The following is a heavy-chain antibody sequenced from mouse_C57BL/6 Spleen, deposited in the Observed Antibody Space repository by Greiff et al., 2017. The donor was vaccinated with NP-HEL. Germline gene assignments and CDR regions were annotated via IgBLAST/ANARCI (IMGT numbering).Heavy chain of an antibody. D-gene: IGHD3-2*02. CDR1: GFNIKDDY. Sequence: EVQLQQSGAELVRPGASVKLSCTASGFNIKDDYMHWVKQRPEQGLEWIGWIDPENGDTEYASKFQGKATITADTSSNTAYLQLSSLTSEDTAVYYCTTGTAQDAAWFAYWGQGTLVTVSA. V-gene: IGHV14-4*01. J-gene: IGHJ3*01. CDR2: IDPENGDT. CDR3: TTGTAQDAAWFAY.